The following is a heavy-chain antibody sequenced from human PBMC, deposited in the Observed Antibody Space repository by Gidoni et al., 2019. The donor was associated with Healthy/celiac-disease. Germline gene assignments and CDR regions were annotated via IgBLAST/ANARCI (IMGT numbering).Heavy chain of an antibody. Sequence: EVQLLESGGGLVQPGGSLRLSCAASGFTFSSYAMSWVRQAPGKGLEWVSAISGSGGSTYYADSVKGRFTIYRDNSKNTLYLQMNSLRAEDTAVYYCAKDVRGYSYGYGPNWFDPWGQGTLVTVSS. CDR2: ISGSGGST. D-gene: IGHD5-18*01. CDR1: GFTFSSYA. J-gene: IGHJ5*02. V-gene: IGHV3-23*01. CDR3: AKDVRGYSYGYGPNWFDP.